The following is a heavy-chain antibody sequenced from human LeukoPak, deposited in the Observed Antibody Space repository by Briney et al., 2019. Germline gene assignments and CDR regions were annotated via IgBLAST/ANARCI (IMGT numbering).Heavy chain of an antibody. J-gene: IGHJ4*02. D-gene: IGHD2-15*01. V-gene: IGHV3-23*01. CDR2: ISAGGGST. Sequence: PGGSLRLSCAASGFTFSGYAMSWVRQAPGKGLEWVSVISAGGGSTYYADSVKGRFTISRDNSKNTLYLQMNSLRAEDTAVYYCAKDRDCSGGSCWDYFDYWGQGTLVAASS. CDR1: GFTFSGYA. CDR3: AKDRDCSGGSCWDYFDY.